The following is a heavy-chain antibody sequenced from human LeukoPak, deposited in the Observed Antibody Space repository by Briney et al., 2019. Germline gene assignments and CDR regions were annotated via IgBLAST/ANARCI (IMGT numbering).Heavy chain of an antibody. CDR1: GYTFTGYY. J-gene: IGHJ4*02. CDR2: INPNSGGT. CDR3: ARSIAVAGTAGDN. Sequence: ASVKVSCKASGYTFTGYYMHWVRQAPGQGLEWMGWINPNSGGTNYAQKFQGRVTMTRDMSISTAYMELSRLRSDDTAVYYCARSIAVAGTAGDNWGQGTLVTVSS. V-gene: IGHV1-2*02. D-gene: IGHD6-19*01.